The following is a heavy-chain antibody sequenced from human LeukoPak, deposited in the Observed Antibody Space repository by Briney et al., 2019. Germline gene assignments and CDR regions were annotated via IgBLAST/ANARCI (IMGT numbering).Heavy chain of an antibody. CDR2: IYYSGST. J-gene: IGHJ4*02. CDR1: GGSISSSSYY. D-gene: IGHD3-9*01. CDR3: ARQSRYYDILTGPNFDY. Sequence: PSETLSLTCTVSGGSISSSSYYWGWIRQPPGKGLEWIGSIYYSGSTYYNPSLKSRVTISVDTSKNQFSLKLSSVTAADTAVYYCARQSRYYDILTGPNFDYWGQGTLVTVSS. V-gene: IGHV4-39*01.